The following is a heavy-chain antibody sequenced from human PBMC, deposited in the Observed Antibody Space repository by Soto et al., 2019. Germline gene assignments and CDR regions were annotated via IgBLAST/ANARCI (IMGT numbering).Heavy chain of an antibody. V-gene: IGHV4-59*08. CDR2: IYYSGST. D-gene: IGHD5-18*01. CDR1: GGSISSYY. CDR3: ARRYGSCFDY. Sequence: QVQLQESGPGLVKPSETLSLTCTVSGGSISSYYWCWIRQPPGKGLVWLGYIYYSGSTNYNPSLKSRVTISVDTCKNRFPLKLSSVTAADTAVYYCARRYGSCFDYWGQGTLVTVSS. J-gene: IGHJ4*02.